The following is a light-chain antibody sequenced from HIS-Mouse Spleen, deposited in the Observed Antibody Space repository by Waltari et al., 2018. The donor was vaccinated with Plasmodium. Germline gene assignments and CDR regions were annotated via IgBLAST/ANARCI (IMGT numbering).Light chain of an antibody. Sequence: EIVITQSPATLSVSPGVRPALSCRASQSVSSNLAWYQQKPGQAPRLLIYGASTRATGIPARFSGSGSGTEFTLTISSLQSEDFAVYYCQQYNNWSFTFGPGTKVDIK. CDR1: QSVSSN. CDR3: QQYNNWSFT. J-gene: IGKJ3*01. CDR2: GAS. V-gene: IGKV3-15*01.